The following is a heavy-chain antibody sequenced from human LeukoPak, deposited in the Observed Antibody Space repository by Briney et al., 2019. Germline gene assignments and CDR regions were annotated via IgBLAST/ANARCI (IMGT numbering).Heavy chain of an antibody. CDR2: MNPNSGNT. Sequence: ASVEVSCKASGYTFTGYYMHWVRQAPGQGLEWMGWMNPNSGNTGYAQKFQGRVTMTRNTSISTAYMELSSLRSEDTAVYYCARVQFIAAAATDYWGQGTLVTVSS. V-gene: IGHV1-8*02. D-gene: IGHD6-13*01. CDR3: ARVQFIAAAATDY. CDR1: GYTFTGYY. J-gene: IGHJ4*02.